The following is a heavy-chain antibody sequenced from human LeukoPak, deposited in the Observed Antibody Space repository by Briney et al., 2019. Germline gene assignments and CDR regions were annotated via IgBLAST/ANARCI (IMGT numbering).Heavy chain of an antibody. CDR1: GGSFSNHF. J-gene: IGHJ3*01. D-gene: IGHD3-10*01. CDR2: IYPSGNT. V-gene: IGHV4-4*07. CDR3: AGATPNNFGSGSYDAFDV. Sequence: PSETLSLTCSVSGGSFSNHFWSWVRQPAGKGLEWIGRIYPSGNTNYNPSLKSRVTLSVDTSKTQFYLSLSSVTAADTAVFFCAGATPNNFGSGSYDAFDVWGLGTTVTVSS.